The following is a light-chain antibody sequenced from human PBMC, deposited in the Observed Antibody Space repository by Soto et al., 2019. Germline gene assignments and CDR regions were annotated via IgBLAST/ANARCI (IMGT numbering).Light chain of an antibody. Sequence: IVLGQSPATPDWYSGEKGKLVDRGSQSVSSYLAWYQQKPGQAPRLLIYDASNRATGIPARFSGSGSGTDFTLTINRLEPEDFAVYYCQQYGSSITFGQGTRLEIK. CDR2: DAS. CDR1: QSVSSY. CDR3: QQYGSSIT. V-gene: IGKV3-11*01. J-gene: IGKJ5*01.